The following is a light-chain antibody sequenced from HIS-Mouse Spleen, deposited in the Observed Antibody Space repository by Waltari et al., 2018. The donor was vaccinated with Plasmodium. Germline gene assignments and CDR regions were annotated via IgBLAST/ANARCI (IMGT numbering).Light chain of an antibody. Sequence: SYELTQPPSVSVSPGQTASITCSGDKLGDTYACWYQQKPGQSPVLVIYQDSKRPSGSPGGFSGSNSGNTATLTVSGTQAMDEADYYCQAWDSSTAVFGGGTKLTVL. CDR2: QDS. CDR1: KLGDTY. V-gene: IGLV3-1*01. CDR3: QAWDSSTAV. J-gene: IGLJ3*02.